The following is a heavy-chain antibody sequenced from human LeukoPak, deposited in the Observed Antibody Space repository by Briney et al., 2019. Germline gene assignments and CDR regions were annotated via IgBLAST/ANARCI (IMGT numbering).Heavy chain of an antibody. CDR1: GFTFDDYG. V-gene: IGHV3-20*01. CDR2: INWNGGST. J-gene: IGHJ4*02. Sequence: GGSLRLSCVASGFTFDDYGIGWVRQAPGKGLEWVSGINWNGGSTDYADSVKGRFTISRDNAKNSVYLQMSSLRVEDTALYHCVLTSGSGSYRGYLNYWGQGTLVTVS. CDR3: VLTSGSGSYRGYLNY. D-gene: IGHD3-10*01.